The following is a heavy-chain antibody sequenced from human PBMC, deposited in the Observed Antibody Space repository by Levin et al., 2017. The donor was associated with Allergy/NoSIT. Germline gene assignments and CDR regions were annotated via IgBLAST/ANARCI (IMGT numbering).Heavy chain of an antibody. J-gene: IGHJ4*02. D-gene: IGHD2-2*01. CDR3: ARGGCSATSCLDY. CDR2: IKSDGSDT. CDR1: GFTFRGYY. V-gene: IGHV3-74*03. Sequence: GESLKISCSASGFTFRGYYMHWVRQVPGEGLVWVSYIKSDGSDTKYADSVKGRFTISRDNAKNTLYLQMNSLGAEDTAVYYCARGGCSATSCLDYWGQGTLVTVSS.